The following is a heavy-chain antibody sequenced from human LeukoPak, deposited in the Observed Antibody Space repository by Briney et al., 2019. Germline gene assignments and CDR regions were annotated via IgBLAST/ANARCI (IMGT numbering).Heavy chain of an antibody. V-gene: IGHV1-2*02. CDR1: GYTFTGYY. CDR2: INPNSGGT. J-gene: IGHJ3*01. D-gene: IGHD6-13*01. CDR3: AREIIAAAGVLDAFDL. Sequence: ASVKVSCKASGYTFTGYYMHWVRQAPGQGLEWMGWINPNSGGTNYAQKFQGRVTMTRDTSISTAYMELSRLRSDDTAVYYCAREIIAAAGVLDAFDLWGQGTMVIVSS.